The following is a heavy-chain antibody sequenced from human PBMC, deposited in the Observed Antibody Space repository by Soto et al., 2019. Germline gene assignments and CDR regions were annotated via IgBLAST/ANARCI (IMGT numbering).Heavy chain of an antibody. D-gene: IGHD3-10*01. J-gene: IGHJ5*02. Sequence: LSLTCAVYGGSFSGYYWSWIRQPPGKGLEWIGEINHSGSTNYNPSLKSRVTISVDTSKNQFSLKLSSVTAADTAVYYCARGRFYYGSGSYRWFDPWGQGTLVTLSS. CDR2: INHSGST. V-gene: IGHV4-34*01. CDR3: ARGRFYYGSGSYRWFDP. CDR1: GGSFSGYY.